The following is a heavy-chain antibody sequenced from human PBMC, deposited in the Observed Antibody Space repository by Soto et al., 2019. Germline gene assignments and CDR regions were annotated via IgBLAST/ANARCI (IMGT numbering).Heavy chain of an antibody. D-gene: IGHD4-17*01. Sequence: EVQLLESGGGLVQPGGSLRLSCAASGFTFSNFARSWVRQAPGKGLEWVSAIRGSGGSTYYADSVKGRFTISRDNSKNTLYLQMNSLRAEDTAVYYCATDHTGHDYGVPSSYFDYWGQGTLVTVSS. CDR2: IRGSGGST. CDR1: GFTFSNFA. CDR3: ATDHTGHDYGVPSSYFDY. J-gene: IGHJ4*02. V-gene: IGHV3-23*01.